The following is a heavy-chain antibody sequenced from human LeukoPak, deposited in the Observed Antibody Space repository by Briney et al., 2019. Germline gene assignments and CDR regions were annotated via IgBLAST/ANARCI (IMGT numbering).Heavy chain of an antibody. CDR3: ARSPYYDFWSASPEGPYFFDY. Sequence: SETLSLTCTVSGGSISSYYCSWIRQPPGKGLEWIGYIYYSGTTNYSPSLKSRVTISVDTSKNQFSLMLSSVTAADTAVYYCARSPYYDFWSASPEGPYFFDYWAQGTLVTVSS. D-gene: IGHD3-3*01. CDR2: IYYSGTT. CDR1: GGSISSYY. V-gene: IGHV4-59*01. J-gene: IGHJ4*02.